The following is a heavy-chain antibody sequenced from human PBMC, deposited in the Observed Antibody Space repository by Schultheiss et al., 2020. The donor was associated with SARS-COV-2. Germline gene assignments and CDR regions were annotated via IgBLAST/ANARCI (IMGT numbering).Heavy chain of an antibody. CDR3: ARGNAYYDFWSGYDTAIGMNV. Sequence: GGSLRLSCAASGFTFSSYSMNWVRQAPGKGLEWVANIKQDGSEKYYVDSVKGRFTISRDNAKNSLYLQMNSLRAEDTAVYYCARGNAYYDFWSGYDTAIGMNVWGQGTTVTVSS. J-gene: IGHJ6*02. D-gene: IGHD3-3*01. CDR1: GFTFSSYS. V-gene: IGHV3-7*03. CDR2: IKQDGSEK.